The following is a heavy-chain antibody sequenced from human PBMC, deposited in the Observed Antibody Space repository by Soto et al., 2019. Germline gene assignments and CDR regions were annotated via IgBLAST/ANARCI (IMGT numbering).Heavy chain of an antibody. Sequence: EVQLVESGGGLVKPGGSLRLSCAASGFTFSSYSMDWVRQAPGKGLEWISSISSSSSYIYYADSVKGRFTISRDNAKNSLYLQTNSLRAEDTAVYYCARDSCSSTSCYGSWGQGTLVTVSS. CDR2: ISSSSSYI. J-gene: IGHJ4*02. CDR3: ARDSCSSTSCYGS. CDR1: GFTFSSYS. D-gene: IGHD2-2*01. V-gene: IGHV3-21*01.